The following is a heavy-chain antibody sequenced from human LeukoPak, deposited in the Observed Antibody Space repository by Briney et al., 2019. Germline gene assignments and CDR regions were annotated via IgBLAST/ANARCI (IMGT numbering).Heavy chain of an antibody. D-gene: IGHD2-2*01. J-gene: IGHJ4*02. CDR1: GFTFSSYS. Sequence: GGSLRLSCAASGFTFSSYSMNWVRQAPGKGLEWVANIKQDGSEKYYVDSVKGRFTISRDNAKNSLYLQMNSLRAEDTAVYYCARDFIVPAAHDYWGQGTLVTVSS. CDR2: IKQDGSEK. V-gene: IGHV3-7*01. CDR3: ARDFIVPAAHDY.